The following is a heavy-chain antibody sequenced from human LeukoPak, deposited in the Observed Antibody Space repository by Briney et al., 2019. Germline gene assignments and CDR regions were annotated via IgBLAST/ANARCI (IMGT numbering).Heavy chain of an antibody. Sequence: GGSLRLSCAASGFTVSSKYMSWVRQAPGKGLEWVSVFHSGSSTYYADSVKGRFTISRDNSKNTLYLQMNSLRAEDTAVYYCARAEDCSSTSCSHGYYGMDVWGQGTTVTVSS. CDR1: GFTVSSKY. CDR3: ARAEDCSSTSCSHGYYGMDV. V-gene: IGHV3-66*01. D-gene: IGHD2-2*01. CDR2: FHSGSST. J-gene: IGHJ6*02.